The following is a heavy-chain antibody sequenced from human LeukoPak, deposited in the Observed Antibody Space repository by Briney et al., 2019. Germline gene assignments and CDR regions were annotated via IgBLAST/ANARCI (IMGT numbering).Heavy chain of an antibody. CDR3: ARGYCSGGSCYPEYFQH. CDR2: ISGSSSYI. D-gene: IGHD2-15*01. CDR1: GFTFSSYS. Sequence: GGSLRLSCAASGFTFSSYSMNWVRQAPGKGLEWVSSISGSSSYIYYADSVKGRFTISRDNAKNSLYLQMNSLRAEDTAVYYCARGYCSGGSCYPEYFQHWGQGTLVTVSS. J-gene: IGHJ1*01. V-gene: IGHV3-21*01.